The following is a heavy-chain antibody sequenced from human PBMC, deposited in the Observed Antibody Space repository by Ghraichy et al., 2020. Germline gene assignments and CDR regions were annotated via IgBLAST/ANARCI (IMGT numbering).Heavy chain of an antibody. J-gene: IGHJ4*02. V-gene: IGHV4-59*01. Sequence: SQTLSLTCTFSSGSISGFYWSWIRQPPGKGLEWIGYVYYSGSTSYNPSLKSRVTISVDTSKNQFSLKLSSVTAADTAVYYCARRGSAAYPFDYWGQGTLVTVSS. CDR3: ARRGSAAYPFDY. CDR2: VYYSGST. D-gene: IGHD2-15*01. CDR1: SGSISGFY.